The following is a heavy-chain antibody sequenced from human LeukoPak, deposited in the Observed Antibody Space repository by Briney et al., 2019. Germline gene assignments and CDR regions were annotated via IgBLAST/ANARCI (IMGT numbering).Heavy chain of an antibody. CDR1: GDSISSSY. D-gene: IGHD3-3*01. J-gene: IGHJ5*02. CDR2: IYYSGRT. CDR3: ARGFNWFDP. Sequence: SETLSLTCTVSGDSISSSYWSWIRQSPGKGLEWIGYIYYSGRTNYNPSLKSRVTISVDTSKSQLSLKLNSVTAGDTAMYYCARGFNWFDPWGQGTLVTVSS. V-gene: IGHV4-59*01.